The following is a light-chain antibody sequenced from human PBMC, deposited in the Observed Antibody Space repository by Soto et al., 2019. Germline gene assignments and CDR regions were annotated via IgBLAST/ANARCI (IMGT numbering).Light chain of an antibody. V-gene: IGKV3-11*01. CDR1: QSVSNH. J-gene: IGKJ5*01. CDR2: DAS. Sequence: DIVLTQSPATLSLSPGEGATLSCKASQSVSNHLVWYQQKSGQAPRLLLYDASNRATDIPARFSGSGSGTDFTLTISSLEPEDFAVYYCQQRTTWPPTFGQGTRLDI. CDR3: QQRTTWPPT.